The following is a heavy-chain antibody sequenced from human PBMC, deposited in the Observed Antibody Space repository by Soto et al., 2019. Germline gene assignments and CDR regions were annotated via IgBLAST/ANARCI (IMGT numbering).Heavy chain of an antibody. J-gene: IGHJ6*02. CDR2: ISGGGGTT. CDR3: AKNVWGITIFGGMDV. Sequence: GGSLRLSCAASGFTFSSYAMSWFRQAPGKGLEWVSAISGGGGTTYYADSVKGRFTISRDNSKNTLYLQMNSPRAEDTAVYYCAKNVWGITIFGGMDVWGQGTTVTVSS. CDR1: GFTFSSYA. D-gene: IGHD3-9*01. V-gene: IGHV3-23*01.